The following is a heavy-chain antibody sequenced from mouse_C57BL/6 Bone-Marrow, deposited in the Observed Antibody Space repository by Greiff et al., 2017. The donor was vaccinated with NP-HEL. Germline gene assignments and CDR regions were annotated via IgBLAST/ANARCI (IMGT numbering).Heavy chain of an antibody. D-gene: IGHD2-1*01. J-gene: IGHJ3*01. V-gene: IGHV6-3*01. Sequence: EVKLVESGGGLVQPGGSMKLSCVASGFTFSNYWMNWVRQSPEKGLEWVAQIRLKSDNYATHYAESVKGRFTISRDDSKSSVYLQMNNLRAEDTGIYYCTAPIYYGTRAWFAYWGQGTLVTVSA. CDR1: GFTFSNYW. CDR2: IRLKSDNYAT. CDR3: TAPIYYGTRAWFAY.